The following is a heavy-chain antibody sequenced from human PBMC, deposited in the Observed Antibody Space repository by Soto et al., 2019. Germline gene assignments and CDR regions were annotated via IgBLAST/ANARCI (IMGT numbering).Heavy chain of an antibody. Sequence: GGSLRLSCAASGFTFSSYAMSWVRQAPGKGLEWVSAISGSGGSTYYADSVKGRFTISRDNSKNTLYLQMNSLRAEDTAVYYFAKVVTMIVVVSSALDYGGQGTLVTFSS. J-gene: IGHJ4*02. V-gene: IGHV3-23*01. CDR3: AKVVTMIVVVSSALDY. D-gene: IGHD3-22*01. CDR1: GFTFSSYA. CDR2: ISGSGGST.